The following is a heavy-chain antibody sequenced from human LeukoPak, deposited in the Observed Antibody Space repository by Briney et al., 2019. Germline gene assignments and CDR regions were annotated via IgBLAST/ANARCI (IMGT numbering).Heavy chain of an antibody. Sequence: SETLSLTCAVYGGAFSGYYWSWIRQPPGKGLEWIGEINHSGSTNYYPSLKSRLAISVDPSKNQFSLKLRSVTAADTAVYYCARHGRNVGHCSGDRCYRRALDIWGQGTMVTVSP. CDR3: ARHGRNVGHCSGDRCYRRALDI. CDR2: INHSGST. CDR1: GGAFSGYY. D-gene: IGHD2-15*01. J-gene: IGHJ3*02. V-gene: IGHV4-34*01.